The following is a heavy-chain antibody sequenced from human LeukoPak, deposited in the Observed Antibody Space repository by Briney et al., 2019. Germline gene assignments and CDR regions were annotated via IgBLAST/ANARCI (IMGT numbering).Heavy chain of an antibody. V-gene: IGHV4-39*07. D-gene: IGHD5-18*01. Sequence: SETLSLTCTVSGGSISSSSYYWGWIRQPPGKRLEWIGSIYYSGSTYYNPSLKSRVTISVDTSKNQFSLKLSSVTAADTAVYYCARDFARYSYGYSWFDPWGQGTLVTVSS. J-gene: IGHJ5*02. CDR3: ARDFARYSYGYSWFDP. CDR2: IYYSGST. CDR1: GGSISSSSYY.